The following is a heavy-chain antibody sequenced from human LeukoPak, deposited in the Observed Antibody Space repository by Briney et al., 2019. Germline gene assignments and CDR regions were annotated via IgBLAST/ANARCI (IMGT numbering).Heavy chain of an antibody. CDR3: ARDRGGHDY. J-gene: IGHJ4*02. CDR2: INPNSGGT. CDR1: GYTFTGYF. V-gene: IGHV1-2*02. D-gene: IGHD2-15*01. Sequence: ASMKVSCKASGYTFTGYFMHWVRQAPGQGLEWMGWINPNSGGTNYAQTFQGRVTMTRDTSITTAYMELNRLRSDDTAVYYCARDRGGHDYWGQGTLVTVSS.